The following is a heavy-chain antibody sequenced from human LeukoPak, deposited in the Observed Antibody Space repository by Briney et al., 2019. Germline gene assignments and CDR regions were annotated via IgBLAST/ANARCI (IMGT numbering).Heavy chain of an antibody. CDR1: GGSFSGYY. Sequence: SGTLSLTCAVYGGSFSGYYWSWIRQPPGKGLEWIGEINHSGSTNYNPSLKSRVTISVDTSKNQFSLKLSSVTAADTAVYYCARVRLQGMDVWGRGTTVTVYS. D-gene: IGHD4-11*01. CDR3: ARVRLQGMDV. CDR2: INHSGST. J-gene: IGHJ6*04. V-gene: IGHV4-34*01.